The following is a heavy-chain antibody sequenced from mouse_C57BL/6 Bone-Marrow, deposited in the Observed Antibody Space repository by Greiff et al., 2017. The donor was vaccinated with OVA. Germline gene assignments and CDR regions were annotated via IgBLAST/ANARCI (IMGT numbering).Heavy chain of an antibody. CDR1: GYTFTSYW. Sequence: VQLKESGTVLARPGASVKMSCKTSGYTFTSYWMHWVKQRPGQGLEWIGAIYPGNSDTSYNQKFKGKAKLTAVTSASTAYMELSSLTNEDSAVYYCEIYYDYDNAMDYWGQGTSVTVSS. J-gene: IGHJ4*01. V-gene: IGHV1-5*01. D-gene: IGHD2-4*01. CDR3: EIYYDYDNAMDY. CDR2: IYPGNSDT.